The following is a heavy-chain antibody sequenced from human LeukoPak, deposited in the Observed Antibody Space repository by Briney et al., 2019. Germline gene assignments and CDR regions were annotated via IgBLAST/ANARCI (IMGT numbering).Heavy chain of an antibody. J-gene: IGHJ5*02. Sequence: GGSLRLSCAASGFTFNTYTMNWVRQAPGKGLEWVSSITASSTAIYSADSVKGRFTISRDNAKNSLYLQMNSLRAEDTAVYYCAREGISHWFDPWGQGTLVTVSS. D-gene: IGHD2-15*01. V-gene: IGHV3-21*01. CDR2: ITASSTAI. CDR3: AREGISHWFDP. CDR1: GFTFNTYT.